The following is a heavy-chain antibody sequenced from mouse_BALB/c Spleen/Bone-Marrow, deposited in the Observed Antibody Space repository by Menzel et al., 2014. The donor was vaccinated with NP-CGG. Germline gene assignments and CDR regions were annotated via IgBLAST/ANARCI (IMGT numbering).Heavy chain of an antibody. J-gene: IGHJ4*01. Sequence: VKLQESGPGLVAPSQSLSITCTVSGFSLTGYGVNFVRQPPGKGLEWLGMIWGDGSTDYNSVLKSRLSISKDNSKNQVFFKMNSLQTDDTARYYCARGNSDYDYALDFWGQGTSVTVSS. CDR2: IWGDGST. D-gene: IGHD3-1*01. V-gene: IGHV2-6-7*01. CDR1: GFSLTGYG. CDR3: ARGNSDYDYALDF.